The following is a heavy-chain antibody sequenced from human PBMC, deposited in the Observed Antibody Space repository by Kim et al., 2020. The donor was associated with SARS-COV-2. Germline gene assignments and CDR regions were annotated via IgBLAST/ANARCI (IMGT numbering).Heavy chain of an antibody. Sequence: GGSLRLSCAASGFTFSSYAMSWVRQAPGKGLEWVSAISGSGGSTYYADSVKGRFTISRDNSKNTLYLQMNGLRAEDTAVYYCAKTTQYYDILTGYYSNWFDPWGQGTLVTVSS. CDR2: ISGSGGST. CDR3: AKTTQYYDILTGYYSNWFDP. J-gene: IGHJ5*02. D-gene: IGHD3-9*01. CDR1: GFTFSSYA. V-gene: IGHV3-23*01.